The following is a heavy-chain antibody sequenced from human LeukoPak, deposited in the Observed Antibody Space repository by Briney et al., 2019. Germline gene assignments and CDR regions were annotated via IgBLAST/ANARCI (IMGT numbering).Heavy chain of an antibody. CDR3: AKNLLRKTAAGKRDAFDI. CDR1: GLTFDDYA. D-gene: IGHD6-13*01. CDR2: ISWNSGSI. V-gene: IGHV3-9*03. Sequence: QPGRSLRLSCAASGLTFDDYAMHWVRHAPGKGLEWVSGISWNSGSIGYADSVKGRFTISRDNAKNSLYLQMNSLRAEDMALYYCAKNLLRKTAAGKRDAFDIWGQGTMVTVSS. J-gene: IGHJ3*02.